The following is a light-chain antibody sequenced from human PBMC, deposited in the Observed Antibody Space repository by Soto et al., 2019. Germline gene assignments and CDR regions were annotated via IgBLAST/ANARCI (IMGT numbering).Light chain of an antibody. V-gene: IGKV3-20*01. CDR3: QQYGSSPMYT. J-gene: IGKJ2*01. Sequence: DIVLMQSPGTLSLSPGERATLSRRASQSVSSSYLAWYQQKPGQAPRLLIYGASSRAIGIPDRFSGSGSGTDFTLTISRLEPEDFAVYYCQQYGSSPMYTFGQGTKLEIK. CDR1: QSVSSSY. CDR2: GAS.